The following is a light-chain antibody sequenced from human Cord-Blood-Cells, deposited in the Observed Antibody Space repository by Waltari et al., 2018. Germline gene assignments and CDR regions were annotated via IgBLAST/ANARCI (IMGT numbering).Light chain of an antibody. CDR1: QSVLYSSNNKNY. CDR2: WAS. J-gene: IGKJ2*01. V-gene: IGKV4-1*01. CDR3: QQYYSTPYT. Sequence: DIVMTQSPDSLAVSLGERATINCKSRQSVLYSSNNKNYLAWYQQKPGQPPKLLISWASTRESGVPDRFSGSGSGTDFTLTISSLQAEYVAVYYCQQYYSTPYTFGQGTKLEIK.